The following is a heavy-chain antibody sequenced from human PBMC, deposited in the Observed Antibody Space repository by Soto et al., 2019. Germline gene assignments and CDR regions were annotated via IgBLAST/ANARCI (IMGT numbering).Heavy chain of an antibody. CDR1: GFTFSSYA. Sequence: GGSLRLSCAASGFTFSSYAMSWVRQAPGKGREWVSAISGSGGSTYYADSVKGRFTISRDNSKNTLYLQMNSLRAEDTAVYYWAKDQDWNFLPFDYWGQGTLVTVSS. D-gene: IGHD1-7*01. CDR2: ISGSGGST. CDR3: AKDQDWNFLPFDY. J-gene: IGHJ4*02. V-gene: IGHV3-23*01.